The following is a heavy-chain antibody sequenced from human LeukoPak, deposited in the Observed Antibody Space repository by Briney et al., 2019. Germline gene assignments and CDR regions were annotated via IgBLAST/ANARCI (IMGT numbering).Heavy chain of an antibody. CDR2: ISSSSYI. CDR1: GFTFSTYN. V-gene: IGHV3-21*01. Sequence: GGSLRLSCAASGFTFSTYNMNWVRQAPGKGLEWVSSISSSSYIYYADSVKGRFTISRDNAKNSLYLQMNSLRAEDTAVYYCARDECSGGSCYGWGQGTLVTVSS. CDR3: ARDECSGGSCYG. J-gene: IGHJ4*02. D-gene: IGHD2-15*01.